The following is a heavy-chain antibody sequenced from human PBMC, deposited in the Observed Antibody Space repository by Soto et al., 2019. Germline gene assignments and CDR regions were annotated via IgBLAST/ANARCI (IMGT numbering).Heavy chain of an antibody. J-gene: IGHJ5*02. V-gene: IGHV3-48*03. D-gene: IGHD6-13*01. CDR2: ITSSSDAI. CDR3: GRAIAAAGRNWFDP. Sequence: GGSLRLSCAVSEFPFRSYEMNRVRQAPGKGPEWVSYITSSSDAIYYAASVKGRCTVSRENAKNSLYLQMNSLSAEDTAVYYCGRAIAAAGRNWFDPWGQGTLVTVSS. CDR1: EFPFRSYE.